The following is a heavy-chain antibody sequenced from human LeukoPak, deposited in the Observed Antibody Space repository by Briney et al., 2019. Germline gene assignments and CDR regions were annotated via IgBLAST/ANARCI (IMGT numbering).Heavy chain of an antibody. CDR1: GGSISSGSYY. CDR3: ARRPRGGYWYAFDI. CDR2: IYTSGST. Sequence: SETLSLTCTVSGGSISSGSYYWSWIRQPAGKGLEWIGRIYTSGSTNYNPSLKSRVTISVDTSKNQFSLKLSSVTAADTAVYYCARRPRGGYWYAFDIWGQGTMVTVSS. J-gene: IGHJ3*02. D-gene: IGHD2-15*01. V-gene: IGHV4-61*02.